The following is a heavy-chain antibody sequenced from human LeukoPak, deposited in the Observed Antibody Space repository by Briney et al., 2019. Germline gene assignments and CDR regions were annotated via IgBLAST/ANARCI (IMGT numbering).Heavy chain of an antibody. CDR2: INHSGST. Sequence: PSETLSLTCAVYGGSFSGYYWSWIRQPPGKGLEWIGEINHSGSTNYNPSLKSRVTISVDTSKNQFSLRLSSVTAADTAVYYCARDGDSSGYQYYFDYWGQGTLVTVSS. D-gene: IGHD3-22*01. V-gene: IGHV4-34*01. CDR3: ARDGDSSGYQYYFDY. CDR1: GGSFSGYY. J-gene: IGHJ4*02.